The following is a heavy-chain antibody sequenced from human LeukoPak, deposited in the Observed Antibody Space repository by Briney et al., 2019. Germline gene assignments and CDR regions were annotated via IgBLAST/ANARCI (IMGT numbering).Heavy chain of an antibody. CDR2: ITSSSYI. D-gene: IGHD1-26*01. Sequence: GGSLRLSCASSGFTFSSYTINWVRQAPGKGLEWVSSITSSSYIYYADSVKGRFTISRDNAKNSLYLQMNSLRAEDTAVYYCARDSPSGSYYYFDYWGQGTMVTVSS. CDR1: GFTFSSYT. J-gene: IGHJ4*02. CDR3: ARDSPSGSYYYFDY. V-gene: IGHV3-21*01.